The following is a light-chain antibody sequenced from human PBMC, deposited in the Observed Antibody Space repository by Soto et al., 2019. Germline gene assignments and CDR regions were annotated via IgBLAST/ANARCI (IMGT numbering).Light chain of an antibody. CDR2: KAS. J-gene: IGKJ5*01. V-gene: IGKV1-5*03. Sequence: DIQMTQSPSTLSASVGDRVTITFRARQTISIWLSWYQQKPGKAPKLLIYKASSLESGVPSRFSGSGSGTEFTLTISSLQPDDFATYYCQQYNSYPYTFGQGTRLEI. CDR1: QTISIW. CDR3: QQYNSYPYT.